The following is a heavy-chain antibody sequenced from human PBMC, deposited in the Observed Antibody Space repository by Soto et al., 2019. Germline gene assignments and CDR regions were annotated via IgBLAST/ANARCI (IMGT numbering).Heavy chain of an antibody. CDR3: ARALYYYDSSGYYKPFDY. CDR2: IIPIFGTA. Sequence: QVQLVQSGAEVKKPGSSVKVSCKASGGTFSSYAISWVRQAPGQGLEWMGGIIPIFGTANYAQKFQGRVTITADESTSTGYMELSSLRSDDTAVYYCARALYYYDSSGYYKPFDYWGQGTLVTVSS. J-gene: IGHJ4*02. V-gene: IGHV1-69*12. D-gene: IGHD3-22*01. CDR1: GGTFSSYA.